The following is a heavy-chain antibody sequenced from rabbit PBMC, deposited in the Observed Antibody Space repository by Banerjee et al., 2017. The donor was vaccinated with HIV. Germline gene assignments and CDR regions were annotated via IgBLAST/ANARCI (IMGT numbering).Heavy chain of an antibody. CDR1: GFSLRRYY. CDR3: ARDPGAGDGDYGFTVGYFNL. CDR2: IDPDKGYT. D-gene: IGHD2-1*01. J-gene: IGHJ4*01. Sequence: QLEETGGGLVQPDESLTLTCTASGFSLRRYYVSWVRQAPGKGLEWIGIIDPDKGYTDYANWVKGRFTISRDNAQNTVSLQINSLTAADTATYFCARDPGAGDGDYGFTVGYFNLWGPGTLVTVS. V-gene: IGHV1S7*01.